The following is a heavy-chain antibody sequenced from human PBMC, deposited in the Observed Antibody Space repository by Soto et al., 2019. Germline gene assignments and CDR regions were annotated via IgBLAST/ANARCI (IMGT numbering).Heavy chain of an antibody. CDR2: SRDKGNSYST. D-gene: IGHD1-7*01. J-gene: IGHJ4*02. CDR1: GFTFSDYY. Sequence: EVQLVESGGGLVQPGGSMRLSCAGSGFTFSDYYIDWVRQAPGKGLEWVGRSRDKGNSYSTDYAASVKGRFTISRDASNNSLYLQMSSLKTEDTALYYCTRCINGTTSSDYWGQGTGVTVSS. CDR3: TRCINGTTSSDY. V-gene: IGHV3-72*01.